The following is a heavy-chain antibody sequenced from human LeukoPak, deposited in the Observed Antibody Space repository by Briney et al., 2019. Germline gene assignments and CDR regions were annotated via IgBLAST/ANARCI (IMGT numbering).Heavy chain of an antibody. D-gene: IGHD4-11*01. CDR1: GGSIGSSDC. CDR2: IFHSGNT. J-gene: IGHJ4*02. V-gene: IGHV4-4*02. Sequence: SETLSLTCDVSGGSIGSSDCRTWVRQPPGKGREGTGEIFHSGNTNYNPSLKSRVIISIDTSKKQFSRKLTSVTAADPAVYYCARQSRLQSNTEKIDSWGQGTLVSVSS. CDR3: ARQSRLQSNTEKIDS.